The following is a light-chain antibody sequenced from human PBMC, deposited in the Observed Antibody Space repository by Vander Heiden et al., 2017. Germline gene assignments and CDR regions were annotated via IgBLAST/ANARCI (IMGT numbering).Light chain of an antibody. Sequence: DIVMTQSPDSLAVSLGERAAINCKPSQSVLSGSSNKNSLAWYQQKPGQPPKLLISWASTRESGVPDRFTGSGSGTDFTLTISSLQAEDVAVYYCQQYYTTPRTFGQGTKVDIK. CDR2: WAS. V-gene: IGKV4-1*01. CDR1: QSVLSGSSNKNS. J-gene: IGKJ1*01. CDR3: QQYYTTPRT.